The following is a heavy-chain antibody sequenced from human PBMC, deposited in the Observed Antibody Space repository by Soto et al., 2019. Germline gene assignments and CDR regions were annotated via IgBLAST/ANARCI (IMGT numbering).Heavy chain of an antibody. CDR3: AKDISSLGWLAFGAPLDS. Sequence: EVHLLESGGNVVQPGGSLRLSCAASGFTFSSYAMNWVRQAPGKGLEWVSSISANGRNTYYADSVKGRFTISRDRSKNTLYLQLDSLRVEDTAIYYCAKDISSLGWLAFGAPLDSWGQGTLVTVSS. CDR1: GFTFSSYA. V-gene: IGHV3-23*01. J-gene: IGHJ4*02. CDR2: ISANGRNT. D-gene: IGHD3-16*01.